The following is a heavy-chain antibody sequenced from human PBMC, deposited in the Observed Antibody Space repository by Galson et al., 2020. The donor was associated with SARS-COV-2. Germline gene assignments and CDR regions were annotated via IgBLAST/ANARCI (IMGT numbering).Heavy chain of an antibody. J-gene: IGHJ3*02. CDR3: AKDRGYYSGIDAVDI. V-gene: IGHV3-23*01. D-gene: IGHD3-22*01. CDR1: DFTFSTYT. CDR2: IGPGGGTT. Sequence: GGSLRLSCAASDFTFSTYTMSWVRQAPGKGLEWVSAIGPGGGTTHYADSVRGRFTISRDNSKNTLYLQMNSLRAEDTAVYYCAKDRGYYSGIDAVDIWGQGTVVTVSS.